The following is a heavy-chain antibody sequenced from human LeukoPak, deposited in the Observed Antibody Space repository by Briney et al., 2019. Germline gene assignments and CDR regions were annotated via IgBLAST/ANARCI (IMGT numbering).Heavy chain of an antibody. CDR1: GFTFSSYG. J-gene: IGHJ4*02. CDR3: AKDIRAVAGTGGFDY. V-gene: IGHV3-48*04. Sequence: GGSLRLSCAASGFTFSSYGMTWVRQAPGKGLEWVSYISSSSSTIYYADSVKGRFTISRDNAKNSLYLQMNSLRAEDTALYYCAKDIRAVAGTGGFDYWGQGTLVTVSS. CDR2: ISSSSSTI. D-gene: IGHD6-19*01.